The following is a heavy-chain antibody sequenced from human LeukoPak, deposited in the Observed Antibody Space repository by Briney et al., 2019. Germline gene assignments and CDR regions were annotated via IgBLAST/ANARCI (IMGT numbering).Heavy chain of an antibody. Sequence: SETLSLTCSVSGGSISSSSYYWGWIRQPPGKGLEWIGSIYYSGSTYYNPSLKSRVTISVDTSKNQFSLKLSSVTAADTAVYYCASRDIAAAGTGEYFQHWGQGTLVTVSS. V-gene: IGHV4-39*01. CDR1: GGSISSSSYY. J-gene: IGHJ1*01. CDR3: ASRDIAAAGTGEYFQH. CDR2: IYYSGST. D-gene: IGHD6-13*01.